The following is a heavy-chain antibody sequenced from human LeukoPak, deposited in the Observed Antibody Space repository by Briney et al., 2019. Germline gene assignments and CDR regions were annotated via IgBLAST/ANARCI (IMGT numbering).Heavy chain of an antibody. CDR1: GFTFNNYA. D-gene: IGHD1-26*01. J-gene: IGHJ3*01. CDR3: AKFESGRYYNAFDV. V-gene: IGHV3-23*01. CDR2: INGNGGST. Sequence: QPGGSLRLSCAVSGFTFNNYAMTWVRQGPGKGLEWVSTINGNGGSTYYADSVKGRFTISRDNSKNTLYLQMNSLRDEDTAVYYCAKFESGRYYNAFDVWGQGTMVTVSS.